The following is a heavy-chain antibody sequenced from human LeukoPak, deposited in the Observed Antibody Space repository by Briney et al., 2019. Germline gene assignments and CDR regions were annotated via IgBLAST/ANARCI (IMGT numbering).Heavy chain of an antibody. CDR3: AKDSGYSYGYFDY. Sequence: GGSLRLSCAASGFTFSSYAMSWVRQAPGKGLEWVSAISGSGGSTYYADSVKGRYTISRDNSKNTLYLQMNSLRAEDTAVYYCAKDSGYSYGYFDYWGQGTLVTVSS. J-gene: IGHJ4*02. D-gene: IGHD5-18*01. V-gene: IGHV3-23*01. CDR1: GFTFSSYA. CDR2: ISGSGGST.